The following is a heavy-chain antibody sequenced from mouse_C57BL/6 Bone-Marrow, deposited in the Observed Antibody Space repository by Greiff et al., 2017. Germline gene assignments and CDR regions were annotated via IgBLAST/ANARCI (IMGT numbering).Heavy chain of an antibody. CDR2: WNHDNY. CDR1: SLSTSGMGL. V-gene: IGHV8-2*01. Sequence: SLSTSGMGLSWLRKPSGKALEWLASIWNHDNYYNPSLKSRLTISKETSNYTVFLKLTSVDTAASATYDDAGRKQRNYDPSCWYFDVWGTGTTVTVSS. J-gene: IGHJ1*03. CDR3: GRKQRNYDPSCWYFDV. D-gene: IGHD2-1*01.